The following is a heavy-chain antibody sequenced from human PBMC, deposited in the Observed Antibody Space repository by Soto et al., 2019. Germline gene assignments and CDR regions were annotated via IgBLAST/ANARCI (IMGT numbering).Heavy chain of an antibody. J-gene: IGHJ4*02. Sequence: GGSLRLCCATSGFTFSNTLMSWVRQASGKGLEWVGRIKSKSRGGTADYAAPVKGRFTISRDDSKNTLYLYMNNLKTEDTAVYYCTTDCPWVTPAYWGQGALVTVSS. CDR2: IKSKSRGGTA. D-gene: IGHD2-21*02. CDR3: TTDCPWVTPAY. CDR1: GFTFSNTL. V-gene: IGHV3-15*01.